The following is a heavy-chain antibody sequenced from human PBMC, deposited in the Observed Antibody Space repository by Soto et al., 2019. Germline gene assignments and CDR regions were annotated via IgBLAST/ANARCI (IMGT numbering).Heavy chain of an antibody. Sequence: PSQTMSLTCDVYGGSFRGYIWTWVRQPPGKGLEWVGEIHHSGSTNYNPSLKSRVTISVDKSEKQFSLNLNSVTAADKAVYYCASRPTGVPIWGQGTLVTVSS. CDR1: GGSFRGYI. CDR2: IHHSGST. D-gene: IGHD1-1*01. V-gene: IGHV4-34*01. CDR3: ASRPTGVPI. J-gene: IGHJ4*02.